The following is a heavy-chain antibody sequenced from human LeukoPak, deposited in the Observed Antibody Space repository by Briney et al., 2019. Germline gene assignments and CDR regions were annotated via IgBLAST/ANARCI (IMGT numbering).Heavy chain of an antibody. Sequence: SGPTLVNPTQTLTLTCTFSGFSLSTSGVGAGWIRQPPGKALEWLALIYWDDDKRYSPSLKSRLTITKDTSKNQVVLTMTNMDPVDTATYYCAHLNLDSAAAATSAFDYWGQGTLVTVSS. CDR3: AHLNLDSAAAATSAFDY. J-gene: IGHJ4*02. CDR1: GFSLSTSGVG. CDR2: IYWDDDK. D-gene: IGHD6-13*01. V-gene: IGHV2-5*02.